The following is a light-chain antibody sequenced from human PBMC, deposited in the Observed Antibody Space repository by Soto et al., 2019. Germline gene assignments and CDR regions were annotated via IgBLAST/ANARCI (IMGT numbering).Light chain of an antibody. J-gene: IGLJ2*01. CDR3: CSYAGSSNPV. Sequence: QSALTQPASVSGSPGQSITISCTGTSSDVGSYNLVSWYQQHPGKAPKLMIYEVSKRPSGVSNRFSGSKSGNTASLTISGLQAEDEAAYYCCSYAGSSNPVFGGVTKLSVL. CDR1: SSDVGSYNL. CDR2: EVS. V-gene: IGLV2-23*02.